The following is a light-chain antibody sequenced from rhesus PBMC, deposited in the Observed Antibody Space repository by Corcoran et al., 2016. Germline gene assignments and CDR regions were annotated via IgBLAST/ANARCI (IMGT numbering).Light chain of an antibody. J-gene: IGKJ2*01. CDR2: AES. V-gene: IGKV1-36*02. CDR1: QGISDY. CDR3: LQGYSTPYS. Sequence: DIQMTQSPSSLSVSVGDRVTITCRASQGISDYLSWYQQKPGKAPKRLIYAESSLESGVPSRVSGSGSGTEFTLTISSLQPEDFAAYYCLQGYSTPYSFGQGTKVEIK.